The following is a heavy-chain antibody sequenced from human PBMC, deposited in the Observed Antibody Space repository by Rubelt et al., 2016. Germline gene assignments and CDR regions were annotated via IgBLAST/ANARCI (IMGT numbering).Heavy chain of an antibody. CDR2: IYYSGST. J-gene: IGHJ4*02. V-gene: IGHV4-59*12. D-gene: IGHD2-15*01. Sequence: QVQLQESGPGLVKPSETLSLTCTVSGGSISSYYWSWIRQPPGKGLEWIGYIYYSGSTNYNPSLKSRCAISVDTSKNQFSLKLSSVTAADTAVYYCARGGLLISYWGQGTLVTVSS. CDR3: ARGGLLISY. CDR1: GGSISSYY.